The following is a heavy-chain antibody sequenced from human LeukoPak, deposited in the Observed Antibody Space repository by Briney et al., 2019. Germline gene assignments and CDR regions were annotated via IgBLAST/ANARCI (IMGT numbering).Heavy chain of an antibody. CDR3: ARGLGVRSSWYVY. CDR1: GGSFSGYY. V-gene: IGHV4-34*01. D-gene: IGHD6-13*01. Sequence: PSDTLSLTCAVYGGSFSGYYWSWIRQPPGKGLEWIGEINHSGSTNYNPSLKSRVTISVDTSKNQFSLKLSSVTAADTAVYYCARGLGVRSSWYVYWGQGTLVTVSS. CDR2: INHSGST. J-gene: IGHJ4*02.